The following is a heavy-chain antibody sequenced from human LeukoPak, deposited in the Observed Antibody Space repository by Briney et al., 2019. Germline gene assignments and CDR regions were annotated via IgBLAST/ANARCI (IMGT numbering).Heavy chain of an antibody. CDR1: GESISNSRHY. V-gene: IGHV4-61*02. CDR3: ARDGVVTMELDS. D-gene: IGHD3-3*01. J-gene: IGHJ4*02. CDR2: IYPSGNT. Sequence: SETLSLTCTVSGESISNSRHYWSWIRQPAGKGLEWIGRIYPSGNTNYNPSLKSRLTISLDTSKNQFSLNLKSVTAADTAMYYCARDGVVTMELDSWGQGTLVTVSS.